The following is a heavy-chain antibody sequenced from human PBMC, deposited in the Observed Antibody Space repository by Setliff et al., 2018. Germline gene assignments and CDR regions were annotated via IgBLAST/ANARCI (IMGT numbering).Heavy chain of an antibody. J-gene: IGHJ4*02. CDR2: ISSSGYET. D-gene: IGHD5-18*01. V-gene: IGHV3-21*06. CDR3: ASRYGGRPY. Sequence: GESLKISCAASGFTFSSFNMNWVRQAPGKGLEWVSSISSSGYETHYADPVKGRFTISRDNARSSLYLQMNSLRVEDTAVYYCASRYGGRPYWGQGTLVTVSS. CDR1: GFTFSSFN.